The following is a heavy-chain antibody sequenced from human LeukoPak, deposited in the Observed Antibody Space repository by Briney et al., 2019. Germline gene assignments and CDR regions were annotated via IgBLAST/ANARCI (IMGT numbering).Heavy chain of an antibody. CDR3: ARGVRVIDY. D-gene: IGHD1-1*01. CDR1: GYTFTGYY. CDR2: INTNTGNP. V-gene: IGHV7-4-1*02. J-gene: IGHJ4*02. Sequence: GASVKVSCKASGYTFTGYYMHWVRQAPGQGLEWMGWINTNTGNPTYAQGFTGRFVFSLDTSVSTAYLQISRLKAEDTAVYYCARGVRVIDYWGQGTLVTVSS.